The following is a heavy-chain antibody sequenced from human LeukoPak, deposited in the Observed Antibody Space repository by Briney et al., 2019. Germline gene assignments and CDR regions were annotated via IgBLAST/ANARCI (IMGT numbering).Heavy chain of an antibody. J-gene: IGHJ6*02. Sequence: PGGSLRLSCAASGFPFSTHSMSWIRQAPGKGLEWVSYISRSGSDTNYADSVKGRFTISRDNAKNSLYLQMNSLRVEDTALYYCARGHYGLDVWGQGTTVSVSS. CDR2: ISRSGSDT. CDR1: GFPFSTHS. CDR3: ARGHYGLDV. V-gene: IGHV3-11*03.